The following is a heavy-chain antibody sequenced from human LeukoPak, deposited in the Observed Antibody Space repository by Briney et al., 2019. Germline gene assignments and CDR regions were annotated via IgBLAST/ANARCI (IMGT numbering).Heavy chain of an antibody. CDR1: GYSISSGYY. Sequence: SETLSLTCTVSGYSISSGYYWGWIRQPPGKGLEWIGSIYHSGSTYYNPSLKSRVTISVDTSKNQFSLKLSSVTAADTAVYYCARQEVVVAATSYYYYYGMDVWGQGTTVTVSS. J-gene: IGHJ6*02. V-gene: IGHV4-38-2*02. CDR3: ARQEVVVAATSYYYYYGMDV. CDR2: IYHSGST. D-gene: IGHD2-15*01.